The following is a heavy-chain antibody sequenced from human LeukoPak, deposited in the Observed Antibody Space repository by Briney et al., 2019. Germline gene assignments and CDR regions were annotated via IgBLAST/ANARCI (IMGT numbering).Heavy chain of an antibody. D-gene: IGHD4-17*01. V-gene: IGHV4-59*12. CDR3: ARSTVQYYFDY. CDR2: IYYSGST. Sequence: SETLSLTCTGSGGSISSYYWSWIRQPPGKGLEWIGYIYYSGSTNYNPSLKSRVTISVDTSKNQFSLKLNSVTAADTAVYYCARSTVQYYFDYWGQGTLVTVSS. J-gene: IGHJ4*01. CDR1: GGSISSYY.